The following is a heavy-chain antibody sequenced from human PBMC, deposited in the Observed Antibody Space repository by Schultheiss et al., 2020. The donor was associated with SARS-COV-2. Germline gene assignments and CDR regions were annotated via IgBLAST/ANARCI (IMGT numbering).Heavy chain of an antibody. CDR1: GGSISSYY. V-gene: IGHV4-59*12. D-gene: IGHD6-19*01. CDR2: IHYSGST. CDR3: ARRWGSGWYFDY. J-gene: IGHJ4*02. Sequence: SETLSLTCTVSGGSISSYYWSWIRQPPGKGLEWIGDIHYSGSTIYNPSLKSRVSISVDQSKNQFSLNLSSVTAADTAVYYCARRWGSGWYFDYWGQGTLVTVSS.